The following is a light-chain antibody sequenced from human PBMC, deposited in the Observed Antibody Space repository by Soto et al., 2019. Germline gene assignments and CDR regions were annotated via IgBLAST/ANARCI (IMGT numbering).Light chain of an antibody. CDR3: QQYNNWPPYT. CDR2: GAS. Sequence: EIVVTQSPATLSVSPGERTTISCRASQSISTNLAWYQQKPGQPPRLLIYGASTRATGIPARFSGSGSGTEFTLTITSLPCEDFAVYYCQQYNNWPPYTFGQGTKVDIK. CDR1: QSISTN. V-gene: IGKV3-15*01. J-gene: IGKJ2*01.